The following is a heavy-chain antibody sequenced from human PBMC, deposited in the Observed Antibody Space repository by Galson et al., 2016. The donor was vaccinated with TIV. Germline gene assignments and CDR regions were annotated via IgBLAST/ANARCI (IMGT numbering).Heavy chain of an antibody. CDR2: IIPLFRTT. J-gene: IGHJ4*02. Sequence: SVKVSCKASGGTFNRYAIIWVRQAPGQGLEWMGGIIPLFRTTNYAQRFHDKVTITADESTSTVYVELSSLRSEDTALYYCASRDCTSTGCFTEENFYFDLWGQGTLVTVSS. V-gene: IGHV1-69*13. CDR3: ASRDCTSTGCFTEENFYFDL. D-gene: IGHD2-2*02. CDR1: GGTFNRYA.